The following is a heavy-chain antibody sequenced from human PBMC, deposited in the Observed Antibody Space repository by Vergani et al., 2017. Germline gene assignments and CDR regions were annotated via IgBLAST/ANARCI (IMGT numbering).Heavy chain of an antibody. J-gene: IGHJ6*03. CDR2: ISSSSSTI. CDR3: ARDVPRYYDIFTCYYPHYYYYYFMDV. D-gene: IGHD3-9*01. CDR1: IFTFSSYS. V-gene: IGHV3-48*01. Sequence: IQLVESGGGVVQPGGSLRLSCAASIFTFSSYSMNWVRQAPGKGLEWVSYISSSSSTIYYVDSVKARVTISRYNAKYSLYLKMKSLRAEDTAVYYCARDVPRYYDIFTCYYPHYYYYYFMDVWGKGITVIVSS.